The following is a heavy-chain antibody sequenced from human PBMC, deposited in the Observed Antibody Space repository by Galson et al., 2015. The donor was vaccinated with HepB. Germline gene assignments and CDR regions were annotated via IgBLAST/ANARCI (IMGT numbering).Heavy chain of an antibody. CDR2: IGSPGET. CDR3: AKDGLRGNGIFDAFDI. Sequence: SLRLSCAASGFMFSVHAMTWVRQAPGKGLEWVSTIGSPGETYHADSVKGRFTISRDNSKNTLYLRMNSLRVDDTAVYFYAKDGLRGNGIFDAFDIWGQGTMVTVSS. V-gene: IGHV3-23*01. D-gene: IGHD3-9*01. CDR1: GFMFSVHA. J-gene: IGHJ3*02.